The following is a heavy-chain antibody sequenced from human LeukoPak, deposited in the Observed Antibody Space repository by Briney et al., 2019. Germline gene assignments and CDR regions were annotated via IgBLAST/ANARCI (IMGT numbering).Heavy chain of an antibody. V-gene: IGHV4-4*02. CDR1: GGSISSSNW. D-gene: IGHD3-10*01. CDR3: ASDPKGYGSGKTDY. Sequence: SETLSLTCAVSGGSISSSNWWSWVRQPPGKGLEWIGEIYHSGSTNYNPSLKSRVAISVDKSKNQFSLKLSSVTAADTAVYYCASDPKGYGSGKTDYWGQGTLVTVSS. CDR2: IYHSGST. J-gene: IGHJ4*02.